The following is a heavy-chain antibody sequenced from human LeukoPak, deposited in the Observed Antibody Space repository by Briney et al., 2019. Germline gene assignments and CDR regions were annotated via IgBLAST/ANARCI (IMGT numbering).Heavy chain of an antibody. V-gene: IGHV3-23*01. Sequence: GGSLRLSCAASGFTFSSYAMSWVRQALGKGLEWVSAISGSGGTIYYADSVKGRFTISRDNSKNTLYLQMNSLRAEDTAVYYCAKDRKYFDLWGRGTQVTVSS. CDR3: AKDRKYFDL. D-gene: IGHD1-14*01. CDR1: GFTFSSYA. J-gene: IGHJ2*01. CDR2: ISGSGGTI.